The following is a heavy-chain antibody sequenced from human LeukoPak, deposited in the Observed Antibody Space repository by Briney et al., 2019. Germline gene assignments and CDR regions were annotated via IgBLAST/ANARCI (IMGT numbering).Heavy chain of an antibody. Sequence: GRSLRLSCAASGFTFSSYGMHWVRQAPGKGLEWVAVISYDGSNKYYADSVKGRFTISRDNSKNTLYLQMNSLRAEDTAVYYCAKETTGAPADYWGQGTLVTVSS. D-gene: IGHD1-1*01. CDR3: AKETTGAPADY. J-gene: IGHJ4*02. CDR1: GFTFSSYG. CDR2: ISYDGSNK. V-gene: IGHV3-30*18.